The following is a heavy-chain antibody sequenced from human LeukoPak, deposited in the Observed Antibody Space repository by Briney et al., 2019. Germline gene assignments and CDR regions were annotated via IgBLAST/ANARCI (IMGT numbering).Heavy chain of an antibody. Sequence: KSGGSLRLSCAASGFTLSNYDMNWVRQAPGKGLEWVSSIITSSRYIYYKDSVRGRFTISRDDAKNSLYLEMNSLRAEDTAVYYCARADCSSSTCYLRRSWFDPWGQGTLVTVSS. CDR2: IITSSRYI. J-gene: IGHJ5*02. D-gene: IGHD2-2*01. V-gene: IGHV3-21*01. CDR3: ARADCSSSTCYLRRSWFDP. CDR1: GFTLSNYD.